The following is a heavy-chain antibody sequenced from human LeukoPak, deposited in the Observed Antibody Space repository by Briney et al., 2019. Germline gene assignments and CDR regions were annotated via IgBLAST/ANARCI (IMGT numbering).Heavy chain of an antibody. CDR2: IYYSGST. D-gene: IGHD3-10*01. Sequence: PSETLSLTCTVSGGSISSSSYYWGWIRQPPGKGLEWIGSIYYSGSTYYNPSLKSRVTISVDTSKNQFSLRLSSVTAADTAVYYCARLFGITTNKFDYWGQGTLVTVSS. J-gene: IGHJ4*02. CDR1: GGSISSSSYY. V-gene: IGHV4-39*01. CDR3: ARLFGITTNKFDY.